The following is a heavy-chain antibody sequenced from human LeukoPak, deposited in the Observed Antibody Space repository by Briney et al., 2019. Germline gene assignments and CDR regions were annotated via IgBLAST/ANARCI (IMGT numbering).Heavy chain of an antibody. Sequence: SETLSLTCTVSGGSISSGTYYWNWIRQPAGKGLEWIGRIYTSGSTNYNPSLKSRVTISVDTSKNQFSLRLNSVTAADTAMYYCARHRAHTAMAVYYYYYMDVWGKGTTVTISS. CDR1: GGSISSGTYY. D-gene: IGHD5-18*01. CDR2: IYTSGST. V-gene: IGHV4-61*02. J-gene: IGHJ6*03. CDR3: ARHRAHTAMAVYYYYYMDV.